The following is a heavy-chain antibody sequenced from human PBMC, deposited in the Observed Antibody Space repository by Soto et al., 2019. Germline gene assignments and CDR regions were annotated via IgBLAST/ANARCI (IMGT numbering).Heavy chain of an antibody. V-gene: IGHV4-39*01. J-gene: IGHJ4*02. Sequence: QLQLEESGPGLVRPAETLSLSCTVSGGSITNRSYYWDWIRQPPGKGLEWIASIHSIGSTYYTPSLKRRIIISIDTSNNQFSLKLSSVTAADTAVYFCASETMRATYNSWGQGTLVTVSS. D-gene: IGHD2-2*01. CDR1: GGSITNRSYY. CDR3: ASETMRATYNS. CDR2: IHSIGST.